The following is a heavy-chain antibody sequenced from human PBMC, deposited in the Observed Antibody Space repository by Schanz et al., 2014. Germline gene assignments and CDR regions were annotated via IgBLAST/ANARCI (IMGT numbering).Heavy chain of an antibody. D-gene: IGHD6-19*01. CDR1: GFTFSSYW. CDR2: INSDGSTT. Sequence: EEQLLESGGGLVQPGGSLRLSCAASGFTFSSYWMHWVRQAPGKGLVWVSRINSDGSTTIYADSVKGRFTISRENSKNTLHLQMNSLRAEDTAVYHCAKDLPAVAVAPLMTGLYDSWGQGTLVTVSS. CDR3: AKDLPAVAVAPLMTGLYDS. J-gene: IGHJ4*02. V-gene: IGHV3-74*01.